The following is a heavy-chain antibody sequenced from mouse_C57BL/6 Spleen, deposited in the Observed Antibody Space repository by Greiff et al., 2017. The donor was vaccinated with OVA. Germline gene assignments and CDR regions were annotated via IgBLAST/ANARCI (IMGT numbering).Heavy chain of an antibody. CDR1: GFNIKNTY. CDR2: IDPANGNT. D-gene: IGHD2-4*01. J-gene: IGHJ4*01. CDR3: ALLYDYDRGYYAMDY. Sequence: LVESVAELVRPGASVKLSCTASGFNIKNTYMHWVKQRPEQGLEWIGRIDPANGNTKYAPKFQGKATITADTSSNTAYLQLSSLTSEDTAIYYCALLYDYDRGYYAMDYWGQGTSVTVSS. V-gene: IGHV14-3*01.